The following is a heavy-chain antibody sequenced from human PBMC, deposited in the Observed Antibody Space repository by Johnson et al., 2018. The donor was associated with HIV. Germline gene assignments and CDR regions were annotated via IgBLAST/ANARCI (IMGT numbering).Heavy chain of an antibody. V-gene: IGHV3-30-3*01. CDR3: ARLFGELFLDAFDI. CDR2: ISYDGSNK. D-gene: IGHD3-10*01. J-gene: IGHJ3*02. Sequence: QLVESGGGVVQPGGSLRLSCAASGFTFSSYAMHWVRQAPGKGLEWVAVISYDGSNKYYADSVKGRFTISRDNSKNTLYLQMNSLRAEDTAVYYCARLFGELFLDAFDIWGQGTMVTVSS. CDR1: GFTFSSYA.